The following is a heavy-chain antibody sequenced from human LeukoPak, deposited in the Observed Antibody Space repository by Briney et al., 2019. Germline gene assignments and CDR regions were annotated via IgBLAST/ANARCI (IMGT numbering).Heavy chain of an antibody. D-gene: IGHD3-10*01. CDR3: ARGQGYYYGSGSYYNGLRYYYYYMDV. Sequence: ASVKVSCKASGYTFTSYDINWVRQATGQGLEWMGWMNPNSGNTGYAQKFQGSVTMTRNTSISTAYMELSSLRSEDTAVYYCARGQGYYYGSGSYYNGLRYYYYYMDVWGKGATVTISS. J-gene: IGHJ6*03. V-gene: IGHV1-8*01. CDR1: GYTFTSYD. CDR2: MNPNSGNT.